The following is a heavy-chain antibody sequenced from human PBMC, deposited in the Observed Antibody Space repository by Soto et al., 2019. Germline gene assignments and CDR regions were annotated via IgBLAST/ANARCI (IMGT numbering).Heavy chain of an antibody. D-gene: IGHD6-13*01. CDR1: GFAFTNAW. Sequence: EVQLVESGGGLVKPGGSLRLSCVASGFAFTNAWMGWARQAPGKGLEWVGRLRSTPAGGTADYATPVKGRFTISRDDSKATLDLQMNSLETEDTAVYYCTTDSGATWYVHNFDYWGQGTLVTVSA. CDR3: TTDSGATWYVHNFDY. J-gene: IGHJ4*02. CDR2: LRSTPAGGTA. V-gene: IGHV3-15*01.